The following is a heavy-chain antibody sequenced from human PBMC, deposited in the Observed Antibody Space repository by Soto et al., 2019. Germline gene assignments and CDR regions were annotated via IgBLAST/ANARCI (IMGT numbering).Heavy chain of an antibody. CDR3: ATQTGLYYYGLDV. J-gene: IGHJ6*02. CDR2: IFYSGST. Sequence: QVQLEESGPGLVKPSETLSLTCTVSGGSINAFFWSWDRQPPGKGLESIGYIFYSGSTNYNPSLKSRVTISLDTSKTQFSLNLTSVTAADTAVYYCATQTGLYYYGLDVWGQGTMVAVSS. V-gene: IGHV4-59*01. CDR1: GGSINAFF.